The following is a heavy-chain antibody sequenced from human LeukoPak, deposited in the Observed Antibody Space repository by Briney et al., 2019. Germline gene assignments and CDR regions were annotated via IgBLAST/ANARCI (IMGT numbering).Heavy chain of an antibody. D-gene: IGHD1-26*01. Sequence: SETLSLTCTVSGGSFNTHYWSWIRQPPGKGLEWIGEINHSGSANYNPSLKSRVSISVDTSKNQFSLKLISVTAADTAVYYCARHSGGTYYVSFDRWGQGTLVTVSS. CDR2: INHSGSA. CDR1: GGSFNTHY. V-gene: IGHV4-34*01. J-gene: IGHJ5*02. CDR3: ARHSGGTYYVSFDR.